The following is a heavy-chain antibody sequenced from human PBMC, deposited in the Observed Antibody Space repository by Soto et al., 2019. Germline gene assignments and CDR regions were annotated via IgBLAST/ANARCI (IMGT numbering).Heavy chain of an antibody. J-gene: IGHJ4*02. V-gene: IGHV4-59*01. CDR2: IYYSGST. CDR3: ARMVYYYGSGSYYSFDY. D-gene: IGHD3-10*01. Sequence: SETLSLTCTVSGGSISSYDWSWIRQPPGKGLEWIGYIYYSGSTNYNPSLKSRVTISVDTSKNQFSLKLSSVTAADTAVYYCARMVYYYGSGSYYSFDYWGQGTLVTVSS. CDR1: GGSISSYD.